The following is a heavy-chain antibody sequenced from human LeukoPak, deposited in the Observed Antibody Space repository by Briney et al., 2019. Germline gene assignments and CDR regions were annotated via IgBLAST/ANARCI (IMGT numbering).Heavy chain of an antibody. CDR3: ASTPGYSSSWYSDAFDI. CDR2: IYYSGST. D-gene: IGHD6-13*01. V-gene: IGHV4-59*01. Sequence: SETLSLTCTVSGGPISSYYWSWIRQPPGKGLEWIGYIYYSGSTNYNPSLKSRVTISVDTSKNQFSLKLSSVTAADTAVYYCASTPGYSSSWYSDAFDIWGQGTMVTVSS. J-gene: IGHJ3*02. CDR1: GGPISSYY.